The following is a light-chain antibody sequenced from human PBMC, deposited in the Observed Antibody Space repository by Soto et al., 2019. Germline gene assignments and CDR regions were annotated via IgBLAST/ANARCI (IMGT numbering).Light chain of an antibody. CDR2: GAS. V-gene: IGKV1-39*01. Sequence: DIQMTQSPSSLSASIGDRVTITCRASQSIITYLNWYQQKPGNAPKLLIHGASSLESGVPSRFSGSGSGTDFTLTIRSLQPEDFATYYCQHSYSSPPEYTFGQGTKLEIK. CDR1: QSIITY. J-gene: IGKJ2*01. CDR3: QHSYSSPPEYT.